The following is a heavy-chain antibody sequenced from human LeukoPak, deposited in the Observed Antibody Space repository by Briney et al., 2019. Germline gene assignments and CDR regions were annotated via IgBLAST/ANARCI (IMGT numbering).Heavy chain of an antibody. V-gene: IGHV4-31*03. D-gene: IGHD3-3*01. CDR3: ARTNYDFWSGYYREWPGWFDP. CDR2: IYYSGST. CDR1: GGSISSGGYY. Sequence: SQTLSLTCTVSGGSISSGGYYWNWIRQHPGKGLEWIGYIYYSGSTYYNPSLKSRVTISVDTSKNQFSLKLSSVTAADTAVYYCARTNYDFWSGYYREWPGWFDPWGQGTLVTVSS. J-gene: IGHJ5*02.